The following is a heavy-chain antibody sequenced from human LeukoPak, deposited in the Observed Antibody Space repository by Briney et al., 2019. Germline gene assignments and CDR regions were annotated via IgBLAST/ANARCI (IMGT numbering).Heavy chain of an antibody. CDR3: ARDVNYCSSTSCSLGMDV. CDR1: GGSIGSGDYY. Sequence: SQTLSLTCTVSGGSIGSGDYYWGWNRQPPGKGLEGIRYINYSGSTYYNPSLKSRVTISVDTSKNQFSLNLSSVTAADTDVYYCARDVNYCSSTSCSLGMDVGGQGTTVTVS. V-gene: IGHV4-30-4*08. J-gene: IGHJ6*01. D-gene: IGHD2-2*01. CDR2: INYSGST.